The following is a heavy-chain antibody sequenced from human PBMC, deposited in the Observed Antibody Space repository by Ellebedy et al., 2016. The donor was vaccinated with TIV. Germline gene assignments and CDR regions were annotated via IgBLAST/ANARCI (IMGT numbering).Heavy chain of an antibody. CDR1: GFTFSNDA. V-gene: IGHV3-23*01. Sequence: GESLKISCAASGFTFSNDAMAWVRQAPGKGLEWVSAIGPRSENKYYEDSVKGRITISRDNSENTLFLQMHSRRGEDTAVYYCAKELVSRDSLTFDYWGQGVLVTVSS. CDR3: AKELVSRDSLTFDY. J-gene: IGHJ4*02. CDR2: IGPRSENK. D-gene: IGHD3-9*01.